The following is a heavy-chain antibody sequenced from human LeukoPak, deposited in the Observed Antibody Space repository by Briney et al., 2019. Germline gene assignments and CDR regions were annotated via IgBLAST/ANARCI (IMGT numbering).Heavy chain of an antibody. V-gene: IGHV5-51*01. J-gene: IGHJ4*02. CDR3: ARARVVAAIPTSFDY. CDR1: GYSFTSYW. D-gene: IGHD2-15*01. CDR2: IYPGDSDT. Sequence: GESLKISCKGSGYSFTSYWIGWVRQMPGKGLEWVGIIYPGDSDTRYSPSFQGQVTISADKSISTAYLQWSSLKASDTAMYYCARARVVAAIPTSFDYWGQGTLVTVSS.